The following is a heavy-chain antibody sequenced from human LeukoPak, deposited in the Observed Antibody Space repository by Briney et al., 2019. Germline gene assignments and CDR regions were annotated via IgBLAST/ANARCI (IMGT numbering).Heavy chain of an antibody. CDR2: IIPIFGTA. J-gene: IGHJ3*01. V-gene: IGHV1-69*01. CDR1: GGTFSSYA. D-gene: IGHD3-3*01. CDR3: AREWGYDFWSGYYTNAFDV. Sequence: SVKVSCKASGGTFSSYAISWVRQAPGQGLEWMGGIIPIFGTANYAQKFQGRVTITADESTSTAYMELSSLRSEDTAVYYCAREWGYDFWSGYYTNAFDVWGQGTMVTVSS.